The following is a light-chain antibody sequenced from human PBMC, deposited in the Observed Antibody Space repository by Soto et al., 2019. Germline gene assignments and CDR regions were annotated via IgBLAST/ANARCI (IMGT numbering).Light chain of an antibody. J-gene: IGKJ4*01. CDR2: AGF. CDR1: HPISSY. CDR3: QQSYSRPLT. V-gene: IGKV1-39*01. Sequence: DIQMIQSPSSLSASLGDRVIITCRASHPISSYVNWYQQKPGTAPNLLLSAGFTLQSGVPSRFSGDRSGADYTLIIDNLQREDSATYFCQQSYSRPLTFGGGTKV.